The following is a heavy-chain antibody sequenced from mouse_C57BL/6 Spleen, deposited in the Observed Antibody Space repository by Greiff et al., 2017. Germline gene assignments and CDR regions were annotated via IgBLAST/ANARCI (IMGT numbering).Heavy chain of an antibody. CDR3: ARDDYGSSEVWYFDV. CDR2: INPSHGGT. CDR1: GYTFTSYW. D-gene: IGHD1-1*01. J-gene: IGHJ1*03. V-gene: IGHV1-53*01. Sequence: QVQLQQPGPELVKPGASVKLSCKASGYTFTSYWMHWVKQRPGQGLEWIGNINPSHGGTNYNEKFKNKATLTVDKASRTAYMQLSSLTSEDSAVYYCARDDYGSSEVWYFDVWGKGTTVTVSS.